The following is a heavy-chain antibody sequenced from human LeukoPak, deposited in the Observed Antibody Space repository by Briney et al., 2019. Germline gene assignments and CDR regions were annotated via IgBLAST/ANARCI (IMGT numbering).Heavy chain of an antibody. CDR1: GASITTRPYD. Sequence: PSETLSLTCSVSGASITTRPYDYGWIRQSPTEGLEWIVSVYYRGNSYYQPCLVSRSTPSAARSKNLVFLNLASVTATDTGIYYCATHEEGSYFETWGHGTLVSVPS. CDR3: ATHEEGSYFET. D-gene: IGHD3-10*01. J-gene: IGHJ1*01. V-gene: IGHV4-39*01. CDR2: VYYRGNS.